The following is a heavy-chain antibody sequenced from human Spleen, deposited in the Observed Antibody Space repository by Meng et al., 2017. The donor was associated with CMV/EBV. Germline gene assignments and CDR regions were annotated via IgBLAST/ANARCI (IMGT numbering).Heavy chain of an antibody. CDR2: VIPLLGTT. CDR3: ARGRGQWLVFDY. CDR1: GGTFSSNT. D-gene: IGHD6-19*01. Sequence: SVKVSCKASGGTFSSNTFTWVRQAPGQGLEWMGRVIPLLGTTNYAEKFQGRVTITADKSTNTVYMKLSGLRSDDTAVFYCARGRGQWLVFDYWGQGTLVTVSS. V-gene: IGHV1-69*08. J-gene: IGHJ4*02.